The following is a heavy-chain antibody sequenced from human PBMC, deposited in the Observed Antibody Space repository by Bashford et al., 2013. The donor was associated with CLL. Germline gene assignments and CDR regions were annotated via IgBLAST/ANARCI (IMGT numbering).Heavy chain of an antibody. V-gene: IGHV4-34*01. D-gene: IGHD3-22*01. Sequence: GLEWIGEINHSGSTNYNPSLKSRVTISVDTSKNQFSLKLSSVTAADTAVYYCARGPMIVVVINPGEPYYYYYYGMDVWGQGTTVTVSS. J-gene: IGHJ6*02. CDR3: ARGPMIVVVINPGEPYYYYYYGMDV. CDR2: INHSGST.